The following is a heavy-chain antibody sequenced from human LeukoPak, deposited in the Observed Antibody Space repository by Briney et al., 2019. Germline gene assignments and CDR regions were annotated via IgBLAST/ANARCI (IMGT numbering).Heavy chain of an antibody. V-gene: IGHV4-39*01. J-gene: IGHJ4*02. CDR1: GDSISSSGYY. CDR2: IYYSGRT. D-gene: IGHD1-7*01. CDR3: ARAELELPRNPGTISQYYFDY. Sequence: SETLSLTCTVSGDSISSSGYYWGWIRQPPGKGLEWIGSIYYSGRTYYNPSLKSRVTISVDTSKNQFSLKLSSVTAADTAVYYCARAELELPRNPGTISQYYFDYWGQGTLVTVSS.